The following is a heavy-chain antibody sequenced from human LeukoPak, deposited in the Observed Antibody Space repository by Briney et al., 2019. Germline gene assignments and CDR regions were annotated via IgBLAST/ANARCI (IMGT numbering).Heavy chain of an antibody. CDR2: IYYSGST. CDR3: ARGEWIQLWVTFDY. J-gene: IGHJ4*02. D-gene: IGHD5-18*01. Sequence: SETLSLTCTVSGGSISSYYWSWIRQPPGKGLEWIGYIYYSGSTNYNPSLKSRVTISVDTSKNQFSLKLSSVTAADTAVYYCARGEWIQLWVTFDYWGQGTLVTVSS. V-gene: IGHV4-59*01. CDR1: GGSISSYY.